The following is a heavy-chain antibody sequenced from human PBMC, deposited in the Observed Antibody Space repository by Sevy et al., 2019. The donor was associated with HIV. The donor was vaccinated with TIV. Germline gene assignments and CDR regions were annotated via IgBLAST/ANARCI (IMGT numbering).Heavy chain of an antibody. V-gene: IGHV3-21*01. Sequence: GGSLRLSCAASGFTFSYYNMNWVRQAPGKGLEWVSSISSGSSYVYQADSVKGRFTISRDNAKNSLYLQMNSLRTEDTAVYYCAGTLHYYDSPSDYWGQGTQVTVSS. CDR1: GFTFSYYN. J-gene: IGHJ4*02. CDR2: ISSGSSYV. CDR3: AGTLHYYDSPSDY. D-gene: IGHD3-22*01.